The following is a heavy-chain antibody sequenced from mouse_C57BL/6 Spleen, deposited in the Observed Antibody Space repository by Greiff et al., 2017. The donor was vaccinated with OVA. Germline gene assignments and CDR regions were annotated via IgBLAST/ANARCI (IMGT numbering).Heavy chain of an antibody. D-gene: IGHD1-1*01. J-gene: IGHJ1*03. CDR3: ASYYYGSSYYWYFDV. Sequence: QVQLQQSGAELARPGASVKLSCKASGYTFTSYGISWVKQRTGKGLEWIGEIYPRSGNTYYTEKLKGKATLTADKSSSTAYMELRILTSEHAAVSFCASYYYGSSYYWYFDVWGTGTTVTVSS. CDR1: GYTFTSYG. CDR2: IYPRSGNT. V-gene: IGHV1-81*01.